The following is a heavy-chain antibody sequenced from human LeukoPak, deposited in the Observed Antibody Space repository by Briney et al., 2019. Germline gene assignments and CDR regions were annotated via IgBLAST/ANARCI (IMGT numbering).Heavy chain of an antibody. D-gene: IGHD5-24*01. J-gene: IGHJ4*02. V-gene: IGHV3-48*03. CDR2: ISSSGSTI. CDR1: GFTFSSYE. Sequence: GGSLRLSCAASGFTFSSYEMNWVRQAPGKGLEWISYISSSGSTIYYADSVKGRFTISRDNAKNSLYLQMNSLRAEDTAVYYCASAPGWLPFDFWGQGTLVTVSS. CDR3: ASAPGWLPFDF.